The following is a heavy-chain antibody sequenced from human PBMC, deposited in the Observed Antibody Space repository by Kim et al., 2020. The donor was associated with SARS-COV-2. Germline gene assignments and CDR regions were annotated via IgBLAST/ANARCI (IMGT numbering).Heavy chain of an antibody. J-gene: IGHJ6*02. CDR2: IRSKAYGGTT. Sequence: GGSLRLSCAASGFTFADYSMSWFRRAPGKGLEWVGFIRSKAYGGTTEYAASVRGRFTISRDDYKTTAYLQMNSLKTEDTAVYYCTKEMRDYYVMDVWGQGTTVTVSS. V-gene: IGHV3-49*03. CDR1: GFTFADYS. CDR3: TKEMRDYYVMDV.